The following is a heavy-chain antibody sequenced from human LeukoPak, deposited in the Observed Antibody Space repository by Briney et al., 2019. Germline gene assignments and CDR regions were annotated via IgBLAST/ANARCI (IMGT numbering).Heavy chain of an antibody. CDR1: GYIFSDYY. D-gene: IGHD6-6*01. Sequence: ASVKVSCKASGYIFSDYYIHWVRQAPGQGLEWMGWINPANGDTKYAQKSQVRVTMTWDTSISTAYMELTRLTSDDTAVYYCARLGVEQLVPSDAFDIWGQGTMVTVSS. J-gene: IGHJ3*02. CDR3: ARLGVEQLVPSDAFDI. CDR2: INPANGDT. V-gene: IGHV1-2*02.